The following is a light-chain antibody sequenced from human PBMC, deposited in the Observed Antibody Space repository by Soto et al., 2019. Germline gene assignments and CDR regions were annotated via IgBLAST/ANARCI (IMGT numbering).Light chain of an antibody. CDR1: QGISNY. CDR3: QKYTNGPT. J-gene: IGKJ4*01. CDR2: AAS. Sequence: DIQMTQSPSSLSASVGDRVTITSRARQGISNYLAWYQQIPGKVPKLLISAASTLQSGVPSRFSGSGSGTDFTLTISSLQPEDVATYYCQKYTNGPTFGEGTKVESK. V-gene: IGKV1-27*01.